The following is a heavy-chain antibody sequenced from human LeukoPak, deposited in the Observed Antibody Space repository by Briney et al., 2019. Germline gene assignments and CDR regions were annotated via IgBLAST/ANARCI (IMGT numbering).Heavy chain of an antibody. CDR2: ISAHNGNT. CDR1: GYTFTSYG. CDR3: ARDHVRTYYYDGSGYDLFDY. J-gene: IGHJ4*02. D-gene: IGHD3-22*01. Sequence: ASVKVSCKASGYTFTSYGISWVRQAPGQGLEWMGWISAHNGNTNYAQKLQGRVTMTTDTSTSTAYMELRSLRSDDTAVYYCARDHVRTYYYDGSGYDLFDYWGQGTLVTVSS. V-gene: IGHV1-18*01.